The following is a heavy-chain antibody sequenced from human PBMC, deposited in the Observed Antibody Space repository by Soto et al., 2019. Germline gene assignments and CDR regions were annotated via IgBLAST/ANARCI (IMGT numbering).Heavy chain of an antibody. D-gene: IGHD2-15*01. J-gene: IGHJ6*03. CDR1: GGSISSYY. CDR2: IYYSGST. CDR3: ARWMAGGHDYYHYYMDV. V-gene: IGHV4-59*01. Sequence: PSETLSLTCTVSGGSISSYYWSWIRQPPGKGLEWIGYIYYSGSTNYNPSLKSRVTISVDTSKNQFSLKLSSVTAADTAVYYCARWMAGGHDYYHYYMDVWGKGTTVTVSS.